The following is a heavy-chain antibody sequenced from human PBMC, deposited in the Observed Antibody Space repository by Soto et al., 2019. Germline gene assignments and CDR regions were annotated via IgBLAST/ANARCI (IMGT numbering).Heavy chain of an antibody. Sequence: KESGPTLVKPTQTLTLTCTCSGFSVSTSGVAVGWIRQPPGKALEWLALIYWDDDKRYSPSLKSRLAITKDTSKNQVVLTMTSMDPVDTATYYCAHRGYDSSGYLNWFDPWGQGILVTVSS. V-gene: IGHV2-5*02. CDR1: GFSVSTSGVA. J-gene: IGHJ5*02. CDR3: AHRGYDSSGYLNWFDP. CDR2: IYWDDDK. D-gene: IGHD3-22*01.